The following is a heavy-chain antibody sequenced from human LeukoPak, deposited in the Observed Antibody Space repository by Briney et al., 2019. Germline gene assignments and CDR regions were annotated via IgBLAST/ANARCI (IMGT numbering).Heavy chain of an antibody. CDR1: GGSISSGDYY. J-gene: IGHJ5*02. D-gene: IGHD2-15*01. CDR2: IYYSGST. V-gene: IGHV4-30-4*01. CDR3: GKARGFCSGYKCYNPFGP. Sequence: SQTLSLTCTVSGGSISSGDYYWSWLRQAPGKGLEWIAYIYYSGSTYYNPSLKSRGTISVDTSKNQFSLNLNSVTAADTAVYYCGKARGFCSGYKCYNPFGPWGQGTLVTVSS.